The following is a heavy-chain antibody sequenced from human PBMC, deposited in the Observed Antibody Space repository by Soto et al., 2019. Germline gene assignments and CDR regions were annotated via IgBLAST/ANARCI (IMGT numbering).Heavy chain of an antibody. D-gene: IGHD1-26*01. Sequence: SVKVSCKTSGFTFSSSAVHWVRQARGHRLQWIGWIDVGSANANYAHMLQERVTISRDMSTSTAYMELRSLRPDDTAVYYCARASGSSYWFDPWGQGTLVTVSS. V-gene: IGHV1-58*01. CDR3: ARASGSSYWFDP. J-gene: IGHJ5*02. CDR1: GFTFSSSA. CDR2: IDVGSANA.